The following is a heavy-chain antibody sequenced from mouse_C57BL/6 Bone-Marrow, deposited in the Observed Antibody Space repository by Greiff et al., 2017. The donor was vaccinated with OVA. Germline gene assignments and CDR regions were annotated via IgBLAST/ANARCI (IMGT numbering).Heavy chain of an antibody. CDR1: GYTFTSYW. V-gene: IGHV1-69*01. CDR3: ARYPVAY. J-gene: IGHJ3*01. Sequence: QVQLQQPGAELVMPGASVKLSCKASGYTFTSYWMHWVKQRPGQGLEWIGEIDPSDSDTNYNQKFKGKSTLTVDKSSSTAYMQLSSLTSEDSAVYYCARYPVAYWGQGTLVTVSA. CDR2: IDPSDSDT.